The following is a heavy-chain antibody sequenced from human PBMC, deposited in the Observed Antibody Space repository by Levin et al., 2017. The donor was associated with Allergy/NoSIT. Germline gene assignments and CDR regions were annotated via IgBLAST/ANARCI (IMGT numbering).Heavy chain of an antibody. V-gene: IGHV3-23*01. Sequence: GESLKISCAASGFTFSSYGMSWVRQAPGKGLEWVSGFSGSGDSTYYADSVKGRFTISRDNSKNTLYLQMNSLRAEDTAVYYCAKVKLGLGGAQRFDPWGQGTLVTVSS. CDR3: AKVKLGLGGAQRFDP. D-gene: IGHD3-16*01. J-gene: IGHJ5*02. CDR1: GFTFSSYG. CDR2: FSGSGDST.